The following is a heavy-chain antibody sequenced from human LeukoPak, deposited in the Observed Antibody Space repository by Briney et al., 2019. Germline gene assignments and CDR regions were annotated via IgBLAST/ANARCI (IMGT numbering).Heavy chain of an antibody. V-gene: IGHV4-38-2*02. D-gene: IGHD1-26*01. Sequence: SETLSLTCTVSGYSISGGYYWGWIRQPPGKGLEWIGSIYHSGSTYYNPSLKSRVTISVDTSKNQFSLKLSSVTAADTAVYYCARLAGATPFDYWGQGTLVTVSS. J-gene: IGHJ4*02. CDR1: GYSISGGYY. CDR2: IYHSGST. CDR3: ARLAGATPFDY.